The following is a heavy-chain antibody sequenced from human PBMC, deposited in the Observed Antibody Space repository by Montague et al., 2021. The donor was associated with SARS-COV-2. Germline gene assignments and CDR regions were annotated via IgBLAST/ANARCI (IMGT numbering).Heavy chain of an antibody. CDR3: ARGHPAGPNFGMDV. Sequence: CAISGDSVSSNSGAWNWLRQSPSRGLEWLGRTYYRSKWYYNYGVSVESRITVNADTSKNQVFLQLNSVTPEDTAVYFCARGHPAGPNFGMDVWGQGTTVTVSS. V-gene: IGHV6-1*01. CDR2: TYYRSKWYY. CDR1: GDSVSSNSGA. D-gene: IGHD2-2*01. J-gene: IGHJ6*02.